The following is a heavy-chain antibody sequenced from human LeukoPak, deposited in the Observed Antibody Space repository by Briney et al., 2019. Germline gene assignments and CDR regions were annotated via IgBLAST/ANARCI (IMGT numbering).Heavy chain of an antibody. J-gene: IGHJ6*02. CDR1: GGSFSGYY. V-gene: IGHV4-34*01. D-gene: IGHD2-2*01. CDR2: INHSGST. Sequence: KSSETLSLTCAVYGGSFSGYYWSWIRQPPGKGLEWIGEINHSGSTNYNPSLKSRVTISVDTSKNQFSLKLSSVTAADTAVYYCARLRLGYCSSTSCYTYYYYYYGMDVWGQGTTVTVSS. CDR3: ARLRLGYCSSTSCYTYYYYYYGMDV.